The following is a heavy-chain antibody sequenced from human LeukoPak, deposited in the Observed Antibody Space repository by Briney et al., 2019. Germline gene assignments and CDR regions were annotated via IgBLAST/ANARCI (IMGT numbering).Heavy chain of an antibody. D-gene: IGHD6-19*01. CDR1: GGTFSSYA. V-gene: IGHV1-69*04. Sequence: SVTVSCKASGGTFSSYAISWVRQAPGQGLEWMGRIIPILGIANYAQKFQGRVTMTADTSTSTAYMELRSLRSDDTAVYYCARAGGWAREDYKADAFDIWGQGTMVTVSS. J-gene: IGHJ3*02. CDR2: IIPILGIA. CDR3: ARAGGWAREDYKADAFDI.